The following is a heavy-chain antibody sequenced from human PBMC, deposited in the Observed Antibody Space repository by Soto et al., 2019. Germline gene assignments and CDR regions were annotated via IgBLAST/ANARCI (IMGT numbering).Heavy chain of an antibody. Sequence: GGSLRLSCAASGFTFSSYAMSWVRQAPGKGLEWVSAISGSGGSTYYADSVKGRFTISRDNSKNTLYLQMNSLRAEDTAVYYCAKSGGPGGSGFFYYYYGMDVWDQGTTVTVSS. CDR3: AKSGGPGGSGFFYYYYGMDV. CDR1: GFTFSSYA. D-gene: IGHD1-26*01. CDR2: ISGSGGST. J-gene: IGHJ6*02. V-gene: IGHV3-23*01.